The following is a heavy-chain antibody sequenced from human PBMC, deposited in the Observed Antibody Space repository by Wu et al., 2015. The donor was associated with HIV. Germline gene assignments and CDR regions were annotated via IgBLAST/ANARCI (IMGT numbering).Heavy chain of an antibody. Sequence: QVQLVQSGAEVKKSGASVNISCKASGYAFNSYYMHWVRQAPGQGLEWMGVVVPTGGSTTYAEKFQGRVVMTRDTSTSTVYLEVSSLRSEDTAVYYCARAYSSRWNDYYYYYGMDVWGQGTTVTVSS. J-gene: IGHJ6*02. CDR1: GYAFNSYY. D-gene: IGHD6-13*01. CDR3: ARAYSSRWNDYYYYYGMDV. V-gene: IGHV1-46*02. CDR2: VVPTGGST.